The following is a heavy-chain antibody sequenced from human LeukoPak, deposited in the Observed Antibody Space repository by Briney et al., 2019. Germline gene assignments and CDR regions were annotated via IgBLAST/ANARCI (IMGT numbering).Heavy chain of an antibody. V-gene: IGHV1-46*01. J-gene: IGHJ4*02. D-gene: IGHD3-22*01. CDR3: ARDDQGEAMAYDSSGYYFSH. Sequence: ASVKVSSKASGYSFTSHYIHWVRQAPGQGLEWMGIINPSRGSTSYAQKFQGRVTMTRDTSTSTVYMELSSLRSEDTAVYYCARDDQGEAMAYDSSGYYFSHWGQGTLVTVSS. CDR2: INPSRGST. CDR1: GYSFTSHY.